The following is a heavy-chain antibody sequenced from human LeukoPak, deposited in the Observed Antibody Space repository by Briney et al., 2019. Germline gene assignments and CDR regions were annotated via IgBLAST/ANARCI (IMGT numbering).Heavy chain of an antibody. CDR1: GGSISSGGYS. J-gene: IGHJ4*02. V-gene: IGHV4-30-2*01. D-gene: IGHD3-16*02. CDR2: IYHSGST. Sequence: SQTLSLTCAVSGGSISSGGYSWSWIRQPPGTGLEWIGYIYHSGSTYYNPSLKSRVTISVDRSKNQFSLKLSSVTAADTAVYYCARGSFGGVIPMNYFDYWGQGTLVTVSS. CDR3: ARGSFGGVIPMNYFDY.